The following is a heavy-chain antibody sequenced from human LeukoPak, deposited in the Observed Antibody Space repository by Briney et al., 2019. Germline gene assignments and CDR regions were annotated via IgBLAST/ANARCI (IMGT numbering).Heavy chain of an antibody. CDR2: IYHSGST. CDR1: GDSFSSSTFY. CDR3: ARLQATIFGVVIIVDYFDY. V-gene: IGHV4-39*01. D-gene: IGHD3-3*01. J-gene: IGHJ4*02. Sequence: SSETLSLTCTVSGDSFSSSTFYWGWIRQPPGKGLEWIGSIYHSGSTYSNPSLKSRVTISVDTSKRQFSLKLSSVTAADTAVYYCARLQATIFGVVIIVDYFDYWGQGTLVTVSS.